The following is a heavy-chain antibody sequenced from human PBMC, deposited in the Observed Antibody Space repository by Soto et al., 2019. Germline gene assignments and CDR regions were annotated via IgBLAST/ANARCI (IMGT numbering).Heavy chain of an antibody. Sequence: QVQLVESGGGVVQPGRSLRLSCAASGFTFSSYGMHWVRQAPGKGLEWVAVIPYDGSNKYYADSVKGRFTISRDNSKNTLYLQMNSLRGEDTAVYYCAKCLRIWQWLGQVDSRGQGTLVTVSS. CDR2: IPYDGSNK. V-gene: IGHV3-30*18. CDR3: AKCLRIWQWLGQVDS. CDR1: GFTFSSYG. J-gene: IGHJ4*02. D-gene: IGHD6-19*01.